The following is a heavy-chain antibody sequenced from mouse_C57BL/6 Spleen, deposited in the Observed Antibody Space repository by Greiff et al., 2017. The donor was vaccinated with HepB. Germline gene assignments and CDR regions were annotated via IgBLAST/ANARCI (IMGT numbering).Heavy chain of an antibody. D-gene: IGHD1-1*01. CDR3: ARHEVLRSVGNFDY. Sequence: EVQLVESGGDLVKPGGSLKLSCAASGFTFSSYCMSWVRQTPDKSLEWVATISSGGSYTYYLDSLKGRFTISRDNAKNTLYLQMSSLKSEDTAMYYGARHEVLRSVGNFDYWGQGTTLTVSS. J-gene: IGHJ2*01. V-gene: IGHV5-6*01. CDR2: ISSGGSYT. CDR1: GFTFSSYC.